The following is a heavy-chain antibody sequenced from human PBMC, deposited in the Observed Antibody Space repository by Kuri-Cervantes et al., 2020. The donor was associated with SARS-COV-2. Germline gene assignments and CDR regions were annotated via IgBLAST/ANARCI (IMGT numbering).Heavy chain of an antibody. J-gene: IGHJ4*02. D-gene: IGHD6-6*01. CDR2: IIPIFGTA. V-gene: IGHV1-69*13. Sequence: SVKVSCKASGYSFSSYDINWVRQAPGQGLEWMGGIIPIFGTANYAQKFQGRVTITADESTSTAYMELSSLRSEDTAVYYCARVLIAARPGSDYWGQGTLVTVSS. CDR1: GYSFSSYD. CDR3: ARVLIAARPGSDY.